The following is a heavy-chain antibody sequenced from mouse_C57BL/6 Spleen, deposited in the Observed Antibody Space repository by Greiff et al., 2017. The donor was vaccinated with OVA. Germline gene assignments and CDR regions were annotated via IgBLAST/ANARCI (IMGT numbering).Heavy chain of an antibody. Sequence: QVQLQQSGPELVKPGASVKISCKASGYAFSSSWMNWVKQRPGKGLEWIGRIYPGDGDTNYNGKFKGKATLTADKSSSTAYMQLSSLTSEDSAVYFCARRGLYSNYGYFDVWGTGTTVTVSS. CDR3: ARRGLYSNYGYFDV. J-gene: IGHJ1*03. D-gene: IGHD2-5*01. CDR1: GYAFSSSW. V-gene: IGHV1-82*01. CDR2: IYPGDGDT.